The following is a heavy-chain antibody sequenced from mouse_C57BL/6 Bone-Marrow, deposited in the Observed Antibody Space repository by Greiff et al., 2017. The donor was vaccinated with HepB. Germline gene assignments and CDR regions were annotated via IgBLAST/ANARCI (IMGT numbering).Heavy chain of an antibody. V-gene: IGHV1-83*01. Sequence: LVESGPELVKPGASVKMSCKASGYTFTDYYMHWVKQKPGKGLEWIGEIYPGSGNTYYNEKFKGKATLTADTSSSTAYMQLSSLTSEDSAVYFGASPEGYWGQGTSVTVSS. CDR3: SPEGY. J-gene: IGHJ4*01. CDR2: YPGSGNTY. CDR1: YTFTDYYM.